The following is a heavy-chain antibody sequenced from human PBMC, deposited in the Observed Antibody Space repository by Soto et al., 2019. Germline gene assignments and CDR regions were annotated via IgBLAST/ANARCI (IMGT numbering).Heavy chain of an antibody. V-gene: IGHV3-30*18. CDR1: GFTFGTYG. Sequence: GGSLTLSCAAYGFTFGTYGMQWVRQAPGKGLEWVAVISYDGYLKYYVDAVKGRFTVARDNSKNTLFLEMNSPRVEDTAVYFCSKYFRGSGSHYAAFYYYYGFDVWGQGTTVTVSS. D-gene: IGHD3-10*01. CDR3: SKYFRGSGSHYAAFYYYYGFDV. J-gene: IGHJ6*02. CDR2: ISYDGYLK.